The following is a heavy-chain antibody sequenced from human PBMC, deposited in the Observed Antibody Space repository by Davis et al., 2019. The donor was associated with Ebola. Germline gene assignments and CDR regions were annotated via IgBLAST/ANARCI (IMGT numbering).Heavy chain of an antibody. D-gene: IGHD2-15*01. Sequence: ASVKVSCKASGYTFTSYGISWVRQAPGQGLEWMGWISAYNGNTNYAQKLQGRVTMTTDTSTSTAYMELRSLRSDDTAVYYCAREEVVNMIPYGMDVWGQGTTVTVSS. CDR3: AREEVVNMIPYGMDV. V-gene: IGHV1-18*01. CDR2: ISAYNGNT. CDR1: GYTFTSYG. J-gene: IGHJ6*02.